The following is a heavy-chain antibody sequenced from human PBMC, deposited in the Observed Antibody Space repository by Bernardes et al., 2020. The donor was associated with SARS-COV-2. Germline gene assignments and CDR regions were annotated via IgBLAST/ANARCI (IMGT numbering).Heavy chain of an antibody. J-gene: IGHJ6*02. V-gene: IGHV4-31*03. Sequence: SETLSLTCTVSGGSISSGGYYWSWIRQHPGKGLEWIGYIYYSGSTYYNPSLKSRVTISVDTSKNQFSLKLSSVTAADTAVYYCARDRLVVVPAALPYYYGMDVWGQGTTVTVSS. D-gene: IGHD2-2*01. CDR2: IYYSGST. CDR1: GGSISSGGYY. CDR3: ARDRLVVVPAALPYYYGMDV.